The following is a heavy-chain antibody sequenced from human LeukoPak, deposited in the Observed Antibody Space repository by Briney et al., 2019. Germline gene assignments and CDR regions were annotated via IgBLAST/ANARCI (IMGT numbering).Heavy chain of an antibody. CDR3: ARSIATDY. Sequence: GGSLRLSCTASGFTFSTCTMNWVRQAPGKGLEWISSISSTSSTINYADSVKGRFTISRDNAKDSLYLQMNSLRDEDTAVYYCARSIATDYWGQGTLVTVSS. CDR1: GFTFSTCT. J-gene: IGHJ4*02. V-gene: IGHV3-48*02. D-gene: IGHD3-3*01. CDR2: ISSTSSTI.